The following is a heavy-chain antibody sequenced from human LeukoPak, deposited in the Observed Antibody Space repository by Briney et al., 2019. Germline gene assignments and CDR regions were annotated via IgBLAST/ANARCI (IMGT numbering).Heavy chain of an antibody. Sequence: PSETLSLTCTVSGGPISSYYWIWIRQPPGKGLEWIGYIYYSGSTNYNPSLKSRVTISVDTSKNQFSLKLSSVTAADTAVYYCARVGYYGSGSYYNTLRFDPWGQGTLVTVSS. CDR2: IYYSGST. CDR3: ARVGYYGSGSYYNTLRFDP. D-gene: IGHD3-10*01. CDR1: GGPISSYY. J-gene: IGHJ5*02. V-gene: IGHV4-59*01.